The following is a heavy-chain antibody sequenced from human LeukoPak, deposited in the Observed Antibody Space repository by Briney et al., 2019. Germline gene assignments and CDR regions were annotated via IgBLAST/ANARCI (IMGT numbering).Heavy chain of an antibody. Sequence: GGSLRLSCAASGFTFSSYWMSWVRQAPGKGLEWVANIKQDGSEKYYVDSVKGRFTISGDNAKNSLYLQMNSLRAEDTAVYYCARGGSSGWSFSYYYYMDVWGKGTTVTISS. CDR1: GFTFSSYW. D-gene: IGHD6-19*01. V-gene: IGHV3-7*01. CDR3: ARGGSSGWSFSYYYYMDV. J-gene: IGHJ6*03. CDR2: IKQDGSEK.